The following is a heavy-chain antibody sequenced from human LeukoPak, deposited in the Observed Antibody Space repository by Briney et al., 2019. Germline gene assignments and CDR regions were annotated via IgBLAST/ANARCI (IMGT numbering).Heavy chain of an antibody. CDR3: ASGKWVHPDY. V-gene: IGHV4-39*01. Sequence: SETLSLTCNVSGGSISSSTYYWDWIRQPPGKGLEWIGSIYYSGSTYYNPSLKSRVTISVDTPNNQFSLKVSSVTAADTAVYYCASGKWVHPDYWGQGTLVTVSS. J-gene: IGHJ4*02. CDR2: IYYSGST. D-gene: IGHD1-1*01. CDR1: GGSISSSTYY.